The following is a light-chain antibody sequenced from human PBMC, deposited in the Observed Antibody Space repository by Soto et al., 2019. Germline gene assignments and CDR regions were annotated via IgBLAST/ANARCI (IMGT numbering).Light chain of an antibody. Sequence: QSALTQPASVSGSPGQSITISCTGTSSDVGDYNYVSWYQQHPGKAPKVMIYDVSNRPSGVSNRFSGSKSGNTASLTISGLQAEDEADYSCSSYTSSSTLVFGTGTKLTVL. V-gene: IGLV2-14*01. CDR2: DVS. CDR1: SSDVGDYNY. CDR3: SSYTSSSTLV. J-gene: IGLJ1*01.